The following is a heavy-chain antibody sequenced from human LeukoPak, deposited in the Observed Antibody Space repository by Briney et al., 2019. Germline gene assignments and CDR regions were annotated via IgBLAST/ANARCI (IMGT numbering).Heavy chain of an antibody. CDR1: GFTFSDYY. J-gene: IGHJ4*02. Sequence: GGSLRLSCAASGFTFSDYYMSWIRQAPGKGLEWVSYISSSSSYTNYADSVKGRFTISRDNAKNSLYLQMNSLRAEDTAVYYCARDYSGYPELWGFDYWGQGTLVTVSS. V-gene: IGHV3-11*05. CDR2: ISSSSSYT. D-gene: IGHD5-12*01. CDR3: ARDYSGYPELWGFDY.